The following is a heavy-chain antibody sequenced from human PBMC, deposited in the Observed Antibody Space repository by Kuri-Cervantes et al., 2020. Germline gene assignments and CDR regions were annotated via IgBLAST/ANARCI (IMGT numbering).Heavy chain of an antibody. CDR2: IYYSGST. J-gene: IGHJ3*02. CDR3: ASINVLRLLEYAFDI. Sequence: SETLSLTCTVSGGSISSGDYYWSWIRQPPGKGLEWIGYIYYSGSTYYNPSLKSRVTISVDTSKNQFSLKLSSVTAADTAVYYCASINVLRLLEYAFDIWGQGTMVTVSS. D-gene: IGHD3-3*01. CDR1: GGSISSGDYY. V-gene: IGHV4-30-4*01.